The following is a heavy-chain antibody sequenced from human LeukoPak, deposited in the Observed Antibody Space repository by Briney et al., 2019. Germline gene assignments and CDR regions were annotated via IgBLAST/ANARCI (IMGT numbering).Heavy chain of an antibody. CDR2: IHYSGSS. D-gene: IGHD2-8*01. CDR1: GDSTSNFY. CDR3: ALAPNSNWFDF. V-gene: IGHV4-59*08. Sequence: SETLSLTCTVSGDSTSNFYWKWIRQSPGKRLEWIGNIHYSGSSVYNPSLKSRGTISIDTSRRQFFLKLNSVTAADTAVYFCALAPNSNWFDFWGPGTLVTVSS. J-gene: IGHJ5*01.